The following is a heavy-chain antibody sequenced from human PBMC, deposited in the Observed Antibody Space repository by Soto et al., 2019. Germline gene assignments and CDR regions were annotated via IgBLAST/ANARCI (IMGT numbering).Heavy chain of an antibody. V-gene: IGHV1-2*04. D-gene: IGHD6-6*01. CDR3: ARDAHSSSSGSGGWAASGYERNAFDT. Sequence: ASVKVSCKASGYTFTGYYMHWVRQAPGQGLEWMGWINPNSGGTNYAQKFQGWVTMTRDTSISTAYMELSRLRSDDTAVYYCARDAHSSSSGSGGWAASGYERNAFDTWGQGTMVTVSS. CDR2: INPNSGGT. CDR1: GYTFTGYY. J-gene: IGHJ3*02.